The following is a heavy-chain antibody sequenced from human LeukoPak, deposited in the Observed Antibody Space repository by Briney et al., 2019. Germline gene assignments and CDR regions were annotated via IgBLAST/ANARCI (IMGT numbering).Heavy chain of an antibody. Sequence: GGSLRLSCTVSGFSVSNSGMSWVRQAPGKGLELISAIIVDGETALYADSVKGWFIISRNNSKNTLYLQMSSLRAEDTAVYYCAQGYLSGWYPHWGQGSLVSVSS. CDR3: AQGYLSGWYPH. D-gene: IGHD6-19*01. V-gene: IGHV3-23*01. CDR2: IIVDGETA. J-gene: IGHJ4*02. CDR1: GFSVSNSG.